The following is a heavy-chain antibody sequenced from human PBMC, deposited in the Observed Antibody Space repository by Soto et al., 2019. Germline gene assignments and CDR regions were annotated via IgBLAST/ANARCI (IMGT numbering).Heavy chain of an antibody. CDR3: ARGEYYDFWSGYYGIGWFDP. V-gene: IGHV4-59*01. D-gene: IGHD3-3*01. J-gene: IGHJ5*02. Sequence: PSETLSLTCTVSGGSISSYYWSWIRQPPGKGLEWIGYIYYSGSTNYNPSLKSRVTISVDTSKNQFSLKLSSVTAADTAVYYCARGEYYDFWSGYYGIGWFDPWGQGTLVTVSS. CDR1: GGSISSYY. CDR2: IYYSGST.